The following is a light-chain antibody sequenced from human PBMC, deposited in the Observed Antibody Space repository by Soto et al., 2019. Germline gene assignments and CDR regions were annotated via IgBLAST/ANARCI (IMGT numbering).Light chain of an antibody. CDR2: DVS. Sequence: QSVLTQPRSVSGSPGQSVAISCTGTTSDVGGYDYVSWHQQHPGNAPELIIFDVSKRPSGVPDRFSGSKSGNTASLTISGLQAEDEADYFCCSYAGDFYVFGSGTQLTVL. CDR3: CSYAGDFYV. CDR1: TSDVGGYDY. V-gene: IGLV2-11*01. J-gene: IGLJ1*01.